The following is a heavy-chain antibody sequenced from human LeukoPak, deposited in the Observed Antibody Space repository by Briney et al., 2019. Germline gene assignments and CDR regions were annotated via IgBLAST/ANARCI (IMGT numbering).Heavy chain of an antibody. Sequence: KPGGSLRLSCAASGFTFRDYTMNWVRQAPGKGLGWVSAINKSGTFIKYADSVKGRFTVSRDNAKNSLFLQMNSLRVEDTAVYFCAREVLIVVEPAANTIDYWGQGTRVTVSS. D-gene: IGHD2-2*01. CDR1: GFTFRDYT. J-gene: IGHJ4*02. CDR2: INKSGTFI. CDR3: AREVLIVVEPAANTIDY. V-gene: IGHV3-21*01.